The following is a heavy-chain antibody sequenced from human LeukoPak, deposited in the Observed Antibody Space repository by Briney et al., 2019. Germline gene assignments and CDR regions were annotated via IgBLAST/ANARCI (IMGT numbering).Heavy chain of an antibody. J-gene: IGHJ6*03. CDR2: INHSGST. D-gene: IGHD2-21*02. V-gene: IGHV4-34*01. Sequence: PSETLSLTCAVYGGSFSGYYWSWIRQPPGKGLEWIGEINHSGSTNYNPSLKSRVTISVDTSKNQFSLKLSSVTAADTAVYYCARQLGDGGYYYYMDVWGKGTTVTISS. CDR1: GGSFSGYY. CDR3: ARQLGDGGYYYYMDV.